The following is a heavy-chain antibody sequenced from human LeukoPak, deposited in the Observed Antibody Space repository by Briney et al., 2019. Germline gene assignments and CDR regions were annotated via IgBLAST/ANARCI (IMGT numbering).Heavy chain of an antibody. Sequence: ASVKVPCKVSGYTLTELSMHWVRQAPGKGLEWMGGFDPEDGETIYAQKFQGRVTMTEDTSTDTAYMELSSLRSEDTAVYYCATDRGRVDAFDIWGQGTMVTVSS. CDR3: ATDRGRVDAFDI. J-gene: IGHJ3*02. CDR1: GYTLTELS. V-gene: IGHV1-24*01. CDR2: FDPEDGET. D-gene: IGHD1-1*01.